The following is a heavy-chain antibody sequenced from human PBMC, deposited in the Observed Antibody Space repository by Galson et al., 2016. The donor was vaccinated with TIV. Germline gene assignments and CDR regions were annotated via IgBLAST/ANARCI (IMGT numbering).Heavy chain of an antibody. CDR3: ARDRRREFQILLTHDACDI. CDR2: INPNSGVP. J-gene: IGHJ3*02. V-gene: IGHV1-2*02. CDR1: GYSFGDYY. Sequence: QSGAEVKKPGASVKVSCKASGYSFGDYYMHWVRQAPGQGLEWMGWINPNSGVPKYAQRFQGRVTMTWDTSVSTAYLDLTRLRSDDTAVYYCARDRRREFQILLTHDACDIWGHGTLVTVSS. D-gene: IGHD2/OR15-2a*01.